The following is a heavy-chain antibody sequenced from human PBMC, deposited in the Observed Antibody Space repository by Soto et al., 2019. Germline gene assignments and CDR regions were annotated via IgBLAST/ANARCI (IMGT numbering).Heavy chain of an antibody. CDR3: ARDTEYYDILTGSSCLDA. CDR2: ISSSSSYI. J-gene: IGHJ5*02. CDR1: GFTFSSYS. D-gene: IGHD3-9*01. Sequence: GGSLRLSCAPSGFTFSSYSMNWVRQAPGKGLEWVSSISSSSSYIYYADSVKGRFTISRDNAKNSLYLQMNSLRAEVTAVYYCARDTEYYDILTGSSCLDAWGQGTMVTVSS. V-gene: IGHV3-21*01.